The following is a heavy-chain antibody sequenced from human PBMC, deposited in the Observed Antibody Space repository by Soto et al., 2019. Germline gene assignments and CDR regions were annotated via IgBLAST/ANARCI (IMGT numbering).Heavy chain of an antibody. CDR3: GRCGCCSSTSCYGGYYGMDV. Sequence: QVQLVQSGAEVKKPGSSVKVSCKASGGTFSSYTISWVRQAPGQGLEWMGRIIPILGIANYAQKFQGRVTITADKSTRTAYRDLSSLRSEDTAVYYCGRCGCCSSTSCYGGYYGMDVWGQGTTVTVSS. J-gene: IGHJ6*02. V-gene: IGHV1-69*02. D-gene: IGHD2-2*01. CDR1: GGTFSSYT. CDR2: IIPILGIA.